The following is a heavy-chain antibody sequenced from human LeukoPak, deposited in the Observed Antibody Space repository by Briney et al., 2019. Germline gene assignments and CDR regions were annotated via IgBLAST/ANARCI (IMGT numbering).Heavy chain of an antibody. J-gene: IGHJ4*02. CDR2: ISTYNGNT. Sequence: ASVKVSCRSSGYTFTTYGITWVRQAPGQGLEWMGWISTYNGNTNYAQKLQGRVTMTTDTSTSTAYMELRSLRSDDTAMYYCARDRMDAGTYFDYWGQGTLVTVSS. CDR3: ARDRMDAGTYFDY. D-gene: IGHD3-10*01. V-gene: IGHV1-18*01. CDR1: GYTFTTYG.